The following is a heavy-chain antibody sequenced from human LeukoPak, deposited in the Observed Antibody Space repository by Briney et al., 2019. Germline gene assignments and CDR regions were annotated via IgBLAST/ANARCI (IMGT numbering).Heavy chain of an antibody. D-gene: IGHD6-19*01. CDR3: ARLSSGWYRYFDY. Sequence: SETLSLTCTASGGSSSSSSYYWGWIRQPPGKGLEWIGSIYYSGSTYYNPSLKSRVTISVDTSKNQFSLKLSSVTAADTAVYYCARLSSGWYRYFDYWGQGTLVTVSS. CDR1: GGSSSSSSYY. V-gene: IGHV4-39*01. CDR2: IYYSGST. J-gene: IGHJ4*02.